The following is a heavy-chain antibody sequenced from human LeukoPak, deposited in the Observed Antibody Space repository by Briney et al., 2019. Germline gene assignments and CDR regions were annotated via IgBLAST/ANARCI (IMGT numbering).Heavy chain of an antibody. CDR3: TGEIRAGDY. CDR1: GYTFTGYY. Sequence: KVSCKASGYTFTGYYMHWVRQASGKGLEWVGRIRSKANSYATAYAASVKGRFTISRDDSKNTAYLQMNSLKTEDTAVYYCTGEIRAGDYWGQGTLVTVSS. CDR2: IRSKANSYAT. D-gene: IGHD3-10*01. J-gene: IGHJ4*02. V-gene: IGHV3-73*01.